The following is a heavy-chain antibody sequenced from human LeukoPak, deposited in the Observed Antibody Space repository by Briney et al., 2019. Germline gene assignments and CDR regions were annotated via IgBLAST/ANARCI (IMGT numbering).Heavy chain of an antibody. J-gene: IGHJ4*02. D-gene: IGHD3-22*01. CDR3: AKLFGAKTYYYDSSGYYLDY. V-gene: IGHV3-23*01. CDR1: GFTFSSYA. Sequence: GGSQRLSCAASGFTFSSYAMSWVRQAPGKGLEWVSAISGSGGSTYYADSVKGRFTISRDNSKNTLYLQMNSLRAEDTAVYYCAKLFGAKTYYYDSSGYYLDYWGQGTLVTVSS. CDR2: ISGSGGST.